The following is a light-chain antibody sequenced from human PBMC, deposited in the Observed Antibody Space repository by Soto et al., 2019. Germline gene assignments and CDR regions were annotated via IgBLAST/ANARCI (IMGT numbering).Light chain of an antibody. J-gene: IGLJ2*01. V-gene: IGLV1-44*01. CDR2: TNN. CDR1: SSNIGSHT. CDR3: AAWDDGLNGLL. Sequence: QSVLTQPPSASGTPGQRVTISCSGSSSNIGSHTVNWYQQLPGTAPTLLIYTNNPRPSGVPDRFSGAKSGTSASLAISGLQSEDEADYYCAAWDDGLNGLLFGGGTKVTVL.